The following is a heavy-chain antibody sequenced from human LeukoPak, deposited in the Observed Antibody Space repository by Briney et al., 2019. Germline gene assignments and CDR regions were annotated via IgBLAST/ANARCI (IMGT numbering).Heavy chain of an antibody. V-gene: IGHV1-2*02. CDR3: ARAVTRQQLVGY. Sequence: ASVKVSCKASGYTFTGYYMHWVRQAPGQGLEWMGWINPNGGGTNYAQKFQGRVTMTRDTSISTAYMELSRLRSDDTAVYYCARAVTRQQLVGYWGQGTLVTVSS. CDR1: GYTFTGYY. CDR2: INPNGGGT. D-gene: IGHD6-13*01. J-gene: IGHJ4*02.